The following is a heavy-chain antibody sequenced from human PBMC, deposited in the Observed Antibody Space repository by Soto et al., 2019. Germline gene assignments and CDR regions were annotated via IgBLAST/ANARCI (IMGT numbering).Heavy chain of an antibody. CDR3: AKVRTWTYHDY. Sequence: PGGSLRLSCAVSGFTFSNYDMHWVRQAPGKGLEWVAVISSDGNNEYYAESVTGRFTISRDNSKNTLYLQMNSLRAEDTALYYCAKVRTWTYHDYWGQGTLVTVSS. D-gene: IGHD2-2*01. J-gene: IGHJ4*02. CDR2: ISSDGNNE. V-gene: IGHV3-30*18. CDR1: GFTFSNYD.